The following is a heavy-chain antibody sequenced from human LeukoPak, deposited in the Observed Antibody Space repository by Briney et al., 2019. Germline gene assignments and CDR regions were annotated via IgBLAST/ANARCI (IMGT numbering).Heavy chain of an antibody. CDR1: GYTFTSYD. Sequence: GASVKVSCKASGYTFTSYDINWVRQATGQGLEWMGWINPNSGGTNYAQKFQGRVTITRDTSISTAYMELSRLRSDDTAVYYCASGYSSGDDAFDIWGQGTMVTVSS. D-gene: IGHD6-19*01. J-gene: IGHJ3*02. CDR2: INPNSGGT. CDR3: ASGYSSGDDAFDI. V-gene: IGHV1-2*02.